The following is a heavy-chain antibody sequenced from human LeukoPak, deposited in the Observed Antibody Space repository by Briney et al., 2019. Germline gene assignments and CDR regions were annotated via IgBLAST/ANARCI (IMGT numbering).Heavy chain of an antibody. Sequence: PSQTLSLTCTVSGGSISSGGYYWSWIRQPPGKGLEWIGYIYHSGSTYYNPSLKSRVTISVDTSKNQFSLKLSSVTAADTAVYYCAQRHGSGSLDYWGQGTLVTVSS. J-gene: IGHJ4*01. D-gene: IGHD3-10*01. CDR3: AQRHGSGSLDY. CDR2: IYHSGST. V-gene: IGHV4-30-2*01. CDR1: GGSISSGGYY.